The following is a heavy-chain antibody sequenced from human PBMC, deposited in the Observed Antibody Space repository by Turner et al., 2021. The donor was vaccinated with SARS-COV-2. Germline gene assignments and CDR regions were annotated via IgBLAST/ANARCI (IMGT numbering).Heavy chain of an antibody. J-gene: IGHJ6*02. Sequence: QVPLQESGPGLVSPSEPLSLTCTSPGGSISSKSWSWIRQSQGRGLEWIGYFYKIGSIDYNPTLRSRVTISVDTSKNQLSLNRISMTAADTAVYYCARHQGATSGYDHGMNVWGQGTAVIVSS. V-gene: IGHV4-59*08. CDR1: GGSISSKS. CDR3: ARHQGATSGYDHGMNV. D-gene: IGHD1-1*01. CDR2: FYKIGSI.